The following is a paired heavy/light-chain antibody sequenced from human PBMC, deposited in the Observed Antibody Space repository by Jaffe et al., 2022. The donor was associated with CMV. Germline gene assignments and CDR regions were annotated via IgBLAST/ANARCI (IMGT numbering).Heavy chain of an antibody. CDR1: GGSFNAYY. CDR3: ARGHTVTTFYQHHGMDV. D-gene: IGHD4-17*01. CDR2: INHFGST. Sequence: QVQLQQWGAGLLKPSETLSLTCAVYGGSFNAYYWSWIRQPPGKGLEWIGEINHFGSTNYNSSLKSRLTILLDTTKNQLSLKLNSVTAADTAVYYCARGHTVTTFYQHHGMDVWGQGTTVTVSS. J-gene: IGHJ6*02. V-gene: IGHV4-34*01.
Light chain of an antibody. CDR3: QQYNTYPRT. CDR1: QDITNY. CDR2: GSY. V-gene: IGKV1-16*01. Sequence: DIQMTQSPSSLSASVGDRVTITCRASQDITNYLAWFQQKPGNAPKSLIYGSYSLQSGVPSRFSGSGSGTDFTLTISSVQPEDFATYYCQQYNTYPRTFGQGTKLEIK. J-gene: IGKJ2*02.